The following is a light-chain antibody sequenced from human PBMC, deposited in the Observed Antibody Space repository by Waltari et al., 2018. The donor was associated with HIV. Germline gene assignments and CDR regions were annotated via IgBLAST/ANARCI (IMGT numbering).Light chain of an antibody. J-gene: IGLJ2*01. CDR1: SSDLGSHNL. CDR2: EGT. V-gene: IGLV2-23*01. CDR3: WLYAGSTPYVL. Sequence: QSALTQPASVSGSPGQSITISCTGTSSDLGSHNLVSWYQQHPGKAPYLIIYEGTKRPSGISNRFSGSKSGNTASLTISGLQADDEADYFCWLYAGSTPYVLLGGGTKLTVL.